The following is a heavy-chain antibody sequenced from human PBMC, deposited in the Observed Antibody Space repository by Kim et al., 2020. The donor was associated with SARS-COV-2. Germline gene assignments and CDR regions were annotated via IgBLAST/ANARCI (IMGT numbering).Heavy chain of an antibody. D-gene: IGHD3-22*01. CDR1: GFTFSSYW. Sequence: GGSLRLSCAASGFTFSSYWMSWVRQAPGKGLEWVANIKQDGGEKYYVASVKGRFTISRDNAKNSLYLQMNSLRAEDTAVYYCARAVQGHYYSSCRMTPFDYWGQGTMVTVSS. V-gene: IGHV3-7*01. CDR2: IKQDGGEK. CDR3: ARAVQGHYYSSCRMTPFDY. J-gene: IGHJ4*02.